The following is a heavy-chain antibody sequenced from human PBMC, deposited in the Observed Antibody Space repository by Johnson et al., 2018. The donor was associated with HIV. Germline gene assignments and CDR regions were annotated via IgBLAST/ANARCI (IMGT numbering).Heavy chain of an antibody. Sequence: QLVESGGVVVQPGGSLRLSCAASGFTFDDNTMHWVRQAPGKGLEWVSLISWDGGSTYYADSVKGRFTISRDNGKNSLYLQMNSLRTEDTALYYCVKGRRWLPYGGAFDIWGQGTMVTVSS. J-gene: IGHJ3*02. CDR2: ISWDGGST. CDR1: GFTFDDNT. CDR3: VKGRRWLPYGGAFDI. V-gene: IGHV3-43*01. D-gene: IGHD4-23*01.